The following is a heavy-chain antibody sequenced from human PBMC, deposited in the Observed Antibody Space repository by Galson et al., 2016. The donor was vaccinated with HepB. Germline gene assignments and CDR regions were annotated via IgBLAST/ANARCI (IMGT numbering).Heavy chain of an antibody. CDR1: GGTFSIYA. V-gene: IGHV1-69*06. CDR3: ARGYTSGWYWLDP. Sequence: SVKVSCKASGGTFSIYAISWVRQAPGQGLEWMGGIIPIFGTANYAQKFQGRVTITADNSPSTAYMELTSLRSEDTAVYYCARGYTSGWYWLDPWGQGTLVTVSS. J-gene: IGHJ5*02. CDR2: IIPIFGTA. D-gene: IGHD6-19*01.